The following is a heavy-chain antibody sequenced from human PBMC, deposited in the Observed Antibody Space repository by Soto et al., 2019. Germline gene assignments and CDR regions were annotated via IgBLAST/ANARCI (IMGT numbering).Heavy chain of an antibody. Sequence: EVQLLESGGGLVQPGGSLRLSCAASGVTFSSFDNTWVRQAPGKGLEWVAFISGTDGSTHYADSVKGRFTISRDNSKNTLYLQMNSLRVEDTAIYYCVTDEGWLQFSAHWGQGTLVTVSS. D-gene: IGHD6-19*01. CDR2: ISGTDGST. J-gene: IGHJ4*02. V-gene: IGHV3-23*01. CDR1: GVTFSSFD. CDR3: VTDEGWLQFSAH.